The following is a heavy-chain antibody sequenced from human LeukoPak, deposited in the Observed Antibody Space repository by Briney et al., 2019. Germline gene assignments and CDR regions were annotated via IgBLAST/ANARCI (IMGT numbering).Heavy chain of an antibody. V-gene: IGHV4-59*08. J-gene: IGHJ3*02. CDR2: IYYSGST. CDR3: ARHRTTGTTDGFDI. Sequence: SETLSLTCTVSGGSISSYYWTWIRQPPGKGLEWIGSIYYSGSTDYNPSLKSRVTISVDTSKTHFSLKVTSVTAADTAVYYCARHRTTGTTDGFDIWGQGTMVTVSS. D-gene: IGHD4-17*01. CDR1: GGSISSYY.